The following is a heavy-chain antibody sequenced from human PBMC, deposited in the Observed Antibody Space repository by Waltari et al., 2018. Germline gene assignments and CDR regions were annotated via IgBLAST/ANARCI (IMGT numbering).Heavy chain of an antibody. J-gene: IGHJ3*02. CDR2: ISWNSGSI. CDR3: AKDLGGTGDAFDI. V-gene: IGHV3-9*01. Sequence: EVQLVESGGGLVQPGRSLRLSCAASGFTFDDYAMHWVRQAPGKGLEWVSGISWNSGSIGYADSVKGRFTISRDNAKNSLYLRMNSLRAEDTALYYCAKDLGGTGDAFDIWGQGTMVTVSS. CDR1: GFTFDDYA. D-gene: IGHD3-9*01.